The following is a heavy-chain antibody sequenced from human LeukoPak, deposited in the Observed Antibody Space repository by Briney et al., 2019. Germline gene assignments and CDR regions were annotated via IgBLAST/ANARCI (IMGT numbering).Heavy chain of an antibody. CDR1: GYTFTNYY. V-gene: IGHV1-46*01. D-gene: IGHD3-10*01. CDR3: ARVSYYYGSGSYPPIDY. CDR2: INPSGGST. J-gene: IGHJ4*02. Sequence: ASVKVSCKASGYTFTNYYMHWVRQAPGQGLEWMGIINPSGGSTSYAQKFQGRVTMTRDTSTSTVYMELSSLRSEDTAVYYCARVSYYYGSGSYPPIDYWGQGTLVTVSS.